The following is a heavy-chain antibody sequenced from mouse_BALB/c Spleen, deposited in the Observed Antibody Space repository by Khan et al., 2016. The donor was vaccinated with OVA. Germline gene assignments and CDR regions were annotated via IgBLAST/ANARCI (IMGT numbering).Heavy chain of an antibody. CDR1: GYSITSGYG. CDR2: ISYSSST. CDR3: ARTARIKY. V-gene: IGHV3-2*02. Sequence: EVQLQESGPGLVKPSQSLSLTCTVSGYSITSGYGWNWIRQFPGNKLEWMGYISYSSSTNYNPSLNSRISITRDTSKNQFFLQLNSVTTEDTATYYCARTARIKYWGQGTTLTVSS. J-gene: IGHJ2*01. D-gene: IGHD1-2*01.